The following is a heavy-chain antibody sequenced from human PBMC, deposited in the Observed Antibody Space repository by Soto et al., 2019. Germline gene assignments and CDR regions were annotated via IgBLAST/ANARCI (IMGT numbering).Heavy chain of an antibody. V-gene: IGHV3-30*18. Sequence: QVQLVESGGGVVQPGRSLRLSCAASGFTFATYGIHWVRQAPGKGLEWVAVITYDGSNKYSDSVEGRFTVSRDNSKSTFYLQMNSLTPDDTAVYYCAKGPENWGDSKWYDPWGRGTLVTVSS. CDR1: GFTFATYG. CDR2: ITYDGSNK. CDR3: AKGPENWGDSKWYDP. J-gene: IGHJ5*02. D-gene: IGHD2-21*01.